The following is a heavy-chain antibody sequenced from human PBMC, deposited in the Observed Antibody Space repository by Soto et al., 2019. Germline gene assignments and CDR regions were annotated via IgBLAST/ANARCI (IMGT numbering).Heavy chain of an antibody. V-gene: IGHV3-21*01. CDR2: ISSSSSYI. J-gene: IGHJ3*02. D-gene: IGHD4-17*01. Sequence: EVQLVESGGGLVKPGGSLRLSCAASGFTFSSYSMNWVRQAPGKGLEWVSSISSSSSYIYYADSVKGRFTISRDNAKNSLYLQMSSLRAEDTAVYYCASSDYGDYADAFDIWGQGTMVTVSS. CDR3: ASSDYGDYADAFDI. CDR1: GFTFSSYS.